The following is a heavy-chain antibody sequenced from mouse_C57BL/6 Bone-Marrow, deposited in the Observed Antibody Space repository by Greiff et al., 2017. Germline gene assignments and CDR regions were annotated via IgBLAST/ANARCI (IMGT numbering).Heavy chain of an antibody. CDR3: AITTVAD. CDR1: GYTFTSYW. Sequence: QVQLQQPGAELVRPGTSVKLSCKASGYTFTSYWMHWVKQRPGQGLEWIGVIDPSDSYTNYNQKFKGKATLTVDTSSSTAYMQLSSLTSEDSAVYYCAITTVADWGQGTLVTVSA. V-gene: IGHV1-59*01. D-gene: IGHD1-1*01. CDR2: IDPSDSYT. J-gene: IGHJ3*01.